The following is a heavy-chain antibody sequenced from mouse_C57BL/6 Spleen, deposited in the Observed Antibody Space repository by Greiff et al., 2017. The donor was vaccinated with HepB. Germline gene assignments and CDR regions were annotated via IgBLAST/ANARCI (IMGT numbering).Heavy chain of an antibody. CDR1: GFTFSSYA. CDR2: ISDGGSYT. J-gene: IGHJ3*01. CDR3: SRGGLAY. Sequence: EVQGVESGGGLVKPGGSLKLSCAASGFTFSSYAMSWVRQTPEKRLEWVATISDGGSYTYYPDKVKGRFTISRDNAKNNQYLQMSHLKSEDTAMYYCSRGGLAYWGQGTLVTVS. V-gene: IGHV5-4*01.